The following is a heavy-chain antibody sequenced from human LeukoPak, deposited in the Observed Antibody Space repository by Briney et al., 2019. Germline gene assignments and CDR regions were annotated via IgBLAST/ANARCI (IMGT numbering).Heavy chain of an antibody. V-gene: IGHV3-33*01. CDR3: ARSPGSQYQLLYSFDY. J-gene: IGHJ4*02. CDR1: GFTLSSYG. CDR2: IWYDGSNK. D-gene: IGHD2-2*02. Sequence: PGGSLRLSCAASGFTLSSYGMHWVRQAPGKGLEWVAVIWYDGSNKYYADSVKGRFTISRDNSKNTLYLQMNSLRAEDTAVYYRARSPGSQYQLLYSFDYWGQGTLVTVSS.